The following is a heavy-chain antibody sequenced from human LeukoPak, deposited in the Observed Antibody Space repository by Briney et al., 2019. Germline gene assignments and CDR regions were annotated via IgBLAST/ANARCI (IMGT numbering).Heavy chain of an antibody. CDR1: GGSISSYY. CDR2: LYYSGST. Sequence: SETLSLTCTVSGGSISSYYWSWIRQPPGKGLEWIGYLYYSGSTNYNPSLKSRVTISVDTSKNQFSLKLSSVTAADTAVYYCAQEGRRGAFDIWGQGTMVTVSS. D-gene: IGHD3-10*01. J-gene: IGHJ3*02. V-gene: IGHV4-59*01. CDR3: AQEGRRGAFDI.